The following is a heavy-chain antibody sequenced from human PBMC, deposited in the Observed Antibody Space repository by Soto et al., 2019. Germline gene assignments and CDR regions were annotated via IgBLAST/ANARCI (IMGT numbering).Heavy chain of an antibody. D-gene: IGHD2-2*01. CDR2: ISGLNGDT. CDR3: ARAVSNTTSWYAMDV. CDR1: GYSFRNYG. V-gene: IGHV1-18*01. Sequence: QVQLVQSGAEVKQPGASVKVSCKASGYSFRNYGFIWVRQAPGQGLEWMGWISGLNGDTNYARSLQGRATMMTGTSTATVYVELRNRRSDDTAVYYCARAVSNTTSWYAMDVWGQGTAVTV. J-gene: IGHJ6*02.